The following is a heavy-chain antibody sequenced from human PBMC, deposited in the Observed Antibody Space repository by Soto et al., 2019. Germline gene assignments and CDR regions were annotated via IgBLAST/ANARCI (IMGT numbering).Heavy chain of an antibody. J-gene: IGHJ5*02. CDR3: ARAARTEQWLVLSADNWFYP. D-gene: IGHD6-19*01. Sequence: QVQLVESGGGVVQPGRSLRLSCAASGFTFSSYGMHWVRQAPGKGLAWVAVIWYDGSNKYYADSVKGGFTISRDNSKTTMYLQMNSLRAEDTAVYYCARAARTEQWLVLSADNWFYPWGQGTLVTVSS. CDR2: IWYDGSNK. V-gene: IGHV3-33*01. CDR1: GFTFSSYG.